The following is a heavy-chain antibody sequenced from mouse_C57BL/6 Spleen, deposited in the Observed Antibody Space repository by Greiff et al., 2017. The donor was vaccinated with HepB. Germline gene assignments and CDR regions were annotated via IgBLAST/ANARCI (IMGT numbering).Heavy chain of an antibody. J-gene: IGHJ2*01. CDR2: INPSSGYT. CDR3: ARGEGQLFDY. CDR1: GYTFTSYT. Sequence: QVQLQQSGAELARPGASVKMSCKASGYTFTSYTMHWVKQRPGQGLEWIGYINPSSGYTKYNQKFKDKATLTADKSSSTAYMQLSSLTSEVSAVYYCARGEGQLFDYWGQGTTLTVSS. D-gene: IGHD3-3*01. V-gene: IGHV1-4*01.